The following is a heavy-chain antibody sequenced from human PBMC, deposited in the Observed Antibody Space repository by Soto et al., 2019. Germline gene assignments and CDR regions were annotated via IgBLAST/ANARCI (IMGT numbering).Heavy chain of an antibody. J-gene: IGHJ5*02. CDR3: ARDYCTSTSCSHAPFDP. Sequence: SETLSLSCAVYGGSFSGYYWSWIRQPPGKGLEWIGEINHSGSTNYNPSLKSRVTISVDTSKNQFSLKLSSVTAADTAVYHCARDYCTSTSCSHAPFDPWGQGTLVNAS. CDR1: GGSFSGYY. D-gene: IGHD2-2*01. V-gene: IGHV4-34*01. CDR2: INHSGST.